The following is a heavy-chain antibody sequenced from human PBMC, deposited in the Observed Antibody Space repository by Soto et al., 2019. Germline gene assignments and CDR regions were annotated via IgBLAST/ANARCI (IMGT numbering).Heavy chain of an antibody. CDR1: GYTFTSYA. V-gene: IGHV1-3*01. J-gene: IGHJ4*02. CDR2: INAGNGNT. CDR3: AREGEISPFDY. Sequence: QVQLVQSGAEVKKPGASVKVSCKASGYTFTSYAMHWVRQAPGQRLEWMGWINAGNGNTKYSQKFQGRVTITRDTSASKAYMELSSLRSEDTAVYYCAREGEISPFDYWGQGILVTVSS.